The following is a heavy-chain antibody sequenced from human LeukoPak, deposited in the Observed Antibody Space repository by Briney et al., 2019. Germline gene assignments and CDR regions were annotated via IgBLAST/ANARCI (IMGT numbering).Heavy chain of an antibody. CDR2: IYYSGST. Sequence: ETLSLTCTVSGGSISSYYWSWIRQPPGKGLEWIGYIYYSGSTNYNPSLKSRVTISVDTSKNQLSLKLSSVTAADTAVYYCARVDGYSVFDYWGQGTLVTVSS. CDR1: GGSISSYY. J-gene: IGHJ4*02. CDR3: ARVDGYSVFDY. V-gene: IGHV4-59*01. D-gene: IGHD5-24*01.